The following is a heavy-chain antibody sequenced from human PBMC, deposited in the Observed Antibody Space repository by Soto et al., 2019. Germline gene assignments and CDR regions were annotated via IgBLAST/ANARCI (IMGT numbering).Heavy chain of an antibody. Sequence: GVSVKVSCKTSGYTFSNYGITWVRQAPGQPLEWLGWISLYSDGTSYAQKFRGRVSMTTDTSTTTAYMELRSLRSDDTAVYYCARVVPGAEAWFGPWGQGTLVTVSS. CDR3: ARVVPGAEAWFGP. CDR1: GYTFSNYG. V-gene: IGHV1-18*01. CDR2: ISLYSDGT. J-gene: IGHJ5*02.